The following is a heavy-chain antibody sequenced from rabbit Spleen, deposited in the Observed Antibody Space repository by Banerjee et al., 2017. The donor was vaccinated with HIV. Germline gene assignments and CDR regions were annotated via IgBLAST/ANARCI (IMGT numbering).Heavy chain of an antibody. CDR1: GFSFNNNYV. CDR3: ARAVGAGYADYGYPYYFHL. Sequence: QEQLEESGGDLVKPGASLTLTCTASGFSFNNNYVMCWVRQAPGKGLEWIACISAGSSGSTYYASWAKGRFTISKTSSTTVTLQLTSLTAADTATYFCARAVGAGYADYGYPYYFHLWGPGTLVTVS. D-gene: IGHD6-1*01. V-gene: IGHV1S45*01. CDR2: ISAGSSGST. J-gene: IGHJ4*01.